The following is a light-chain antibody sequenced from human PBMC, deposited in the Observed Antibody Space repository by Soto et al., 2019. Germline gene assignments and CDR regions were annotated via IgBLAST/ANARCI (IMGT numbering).Light chain of an antibody. J-gene: IGKJ2*01. V-gene: IGKV4-1*01. CDR3: QHYYSTPSMYT. Sequence: DIVMTQAPDSLAVSLGERATINCKSSQSVLYSSNNKNYLAWYQQKPGQPPKLLIYWASTRESGVPDRFSGSGSGTDFTLTISSLQAEDVAVYYCQHYYSTPSMYTFGQVTK. CDR2: WAS. CDR1: QSVLYSSNNKNY.